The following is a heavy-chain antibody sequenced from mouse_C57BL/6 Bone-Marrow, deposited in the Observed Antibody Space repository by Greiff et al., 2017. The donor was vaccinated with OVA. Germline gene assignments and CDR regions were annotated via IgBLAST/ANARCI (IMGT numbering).Heavy chain of an antibody. Sequence: QVTLKESGPGILQPSQTLSLTCSFSGFSLSTFGMGVGWIRQPSGKGLEWLAHIWWDDDKYYNPALKSRLTISKDTSKNQLFLKIANVDTADTATYYCARIALRGYYYAMDYWGQGTSVTVSS. D-gene: IGHD1-1*01. CDR3: ARIALRGYYYAMDY. J-gene: IGHJ4*01. CDR1: GFSLSTFGMG. CDR2: IWWDDDK. V-gene: IGHV8-8*01.